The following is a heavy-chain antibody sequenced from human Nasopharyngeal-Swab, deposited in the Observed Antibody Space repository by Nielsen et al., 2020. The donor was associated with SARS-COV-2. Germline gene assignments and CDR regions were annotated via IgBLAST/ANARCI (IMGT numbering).Heavy chain of an antibody. CDR1: GFTFSDSA. CDR2: IRRKGNTYAP. V-gene: IGHV3-73*01. CDR3: TRCGGGCYSGRDY. D-gene: IGHD2-15*01. Sequence: GESLKISCAASGFTFSDSAIHWVRQASGQGLEWVGRIRRKGNTYAPAYSASVKGRFIIFSDDPTNTAYLQMNSLKTEDTAMYYCTRCGGGCYSGRDYWGQGTLITVSS. J-gene: IGHJ4*02.